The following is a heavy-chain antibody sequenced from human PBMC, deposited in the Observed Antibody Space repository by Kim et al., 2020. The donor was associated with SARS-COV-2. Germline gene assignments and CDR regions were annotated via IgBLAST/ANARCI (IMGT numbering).Heavy chain of an antibody. CDR3: ARYRPIAAAGFGGMDV. J-gene: IGHJ6*02. CDR2: ISAYNGNT. D-gene: IGHD6-13*01. V-gene: IGHV1-18*01. CDR1: GYTFTSYG. Sequence: ASVKVSCKASGYTFTSYGISWVRQAPGQGLEWMGWISAYNGNTNYAQKLQGRVTMTTDTSTSTAYMELRSLRSDDTAVYYCARYRPIAAAGFGGMDVWGQGTTVTVSS.